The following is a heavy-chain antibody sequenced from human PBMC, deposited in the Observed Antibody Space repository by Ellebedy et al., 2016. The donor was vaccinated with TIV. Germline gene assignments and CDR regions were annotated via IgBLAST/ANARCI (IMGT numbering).Heavy chain of an antibody. Sequence: PGGSLRLSCAASGLTFSSYAMHRIRQAPGKGLEWVAVISYDESNKYYADSVKGRFTISRDNSKNTLYLQMNSLRAEDTAVYYCARDLGCSGGSCYSPPGYWGQGTLVTVSS. J-gene: IGHJ4*02. D-gene: IGHD2-15*01. CDR3: ARDLGCSGGSCYSPPGY. CDR1: GLTFSSYA. CDR2: ISYDESNK. V-gene: IGHV3-30-3*01.